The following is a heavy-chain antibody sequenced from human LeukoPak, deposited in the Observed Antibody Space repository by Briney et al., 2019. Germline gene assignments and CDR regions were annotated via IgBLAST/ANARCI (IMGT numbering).Heavy chain of an antibody. CDR1: GYSISSGYY. J-gene: IGHJ4*02. D-gene: IGHD4-17*01. Sequence: SETLSLTCTVSGYSISSGYYWGWIRPPPGKGLEWIGSIYHSGSTYYNPSLKSRVTISVDTSKNQFSLKLSSVTAADTAVYYCARENDYGDCFDYWGQGTLVTVSS. CDR2: IYHSGST. V-gene: IGHV4-38-2*02. CDR3: ARENDYGDCFDY.